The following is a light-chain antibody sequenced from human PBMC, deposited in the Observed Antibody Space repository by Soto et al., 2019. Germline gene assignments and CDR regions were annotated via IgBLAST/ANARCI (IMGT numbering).Light chain of an antibody. V-gene: IGKV1-9*01. CDR3: QQLNSFPIT. CDR2: GAS. J-gene: IGKJ5*01. Sequence: IQLTQSPSSLSAAVGDRVTITCRASQGISSYLAWYQQKPGKAPKLLIYGASTLEGGVTFRFSGSGSGTDFTLTISSLQSVYFASYYCQQLNSFPITFGYGIRLEIK. CDR1: QGISSY.